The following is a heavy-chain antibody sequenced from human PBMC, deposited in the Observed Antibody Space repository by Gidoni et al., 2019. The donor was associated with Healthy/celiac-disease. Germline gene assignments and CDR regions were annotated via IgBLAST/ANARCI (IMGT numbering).Heavy chain of an antibody. D-gene: IGHD6-13*01. CDR3: AKVSSSWVDYFDY. V-gene: IGHV3-23*01. J-gene: IGHJ4*02. Sequence: EVKLLESGGGLVQPGGSLRLSCAASGFPFSSYAMSWVRQAPGKGLEWVSAISGSGGSTYYADSVKGRFTISRDNSKNTLYLQMNSLRAEDTAVYYCAKVSSSWVDYFDYWGQGTLVTVSS. CDR2: ISGSGGST. CDR1: GFPFSSYA.